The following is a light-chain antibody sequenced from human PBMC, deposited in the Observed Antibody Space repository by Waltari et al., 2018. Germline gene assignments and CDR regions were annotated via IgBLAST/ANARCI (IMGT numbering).Light chain of an antibody. CDR3: QKYGSLPAT. CDR2: DAS. J-gene: IGKJ1*01. V-gene: IGKV3-20*01. Sequence: EIMLTQSPVTLSLSPGERATLSCRASQSISRFLAWYQQKPGQAPRLLIYDASSRATGIPDRFSGSGSGTDFSLTISRLEPEDIAVYYCQKYGSLPATFGQGTKVEIK. CDR1: QSISRF.